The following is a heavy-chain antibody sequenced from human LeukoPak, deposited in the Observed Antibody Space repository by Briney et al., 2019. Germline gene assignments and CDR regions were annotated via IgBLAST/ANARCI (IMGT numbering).Heavy chain of an antibody. CDR1: GFTFTDYS. J-gene: IGHJ4*02. CDR2: STRSGSTM. D-gene: IGHD4-17*01. Sequence: GGSLRLSCAVSGFTFTDYSMSWIRQAPGKGLEWVSYSTRSGSTMYYADSVKGRFTISRDNAKNSLFLQMNSMRAEDTAVYYCARVAVTLNFDYWGQGTLVTVSS. V-gene: IGHV3-11*04. CDR3: ARVAVTLNFDY.